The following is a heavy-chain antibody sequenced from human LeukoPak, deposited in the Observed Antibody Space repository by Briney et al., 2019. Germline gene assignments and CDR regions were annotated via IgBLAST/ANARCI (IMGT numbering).Heavy chain of an antibody. D-gene: IGHD3-10*01. Sequence: GESLKISCEGSGYTFTSYWIAWVRPMPGKGLEWMGIIYPGDSDTRYSPSFQGQVTISADKSISTAYLQWSSLKASDTAMYYCARNPGLRDAFDIWGQGTMVTVSS. CDR2: IYPGDSDT. V-gene: IGHV5-51*01. J-gene: IGHJ3*02. CDR1: GYTFTSYW. CDR3: ARNPGLRDAFDI.